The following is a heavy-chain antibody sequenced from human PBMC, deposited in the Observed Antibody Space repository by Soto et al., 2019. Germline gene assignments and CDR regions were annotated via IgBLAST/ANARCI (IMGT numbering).Heavy chain of an antibody. V-gene: IGHV1-18*01. J-gene: IGHJ4*02. CDR3: PREDGVTSWSDY. Sequence: QVQLVQSGAEVKKPGASVKVSCKASGYTFTSYGISWVRHAPGQGLEWMGWISAYNGNTSCAQKLQGRVTMTTDTSASTAYMELRGLRSDDTAVYYCPREDGVTSWSDYWGQGTLVTRSS. D-gene: IGHD3-16*01. CDR1: GYTFTSYG. CDR2: ISAYNGNT.